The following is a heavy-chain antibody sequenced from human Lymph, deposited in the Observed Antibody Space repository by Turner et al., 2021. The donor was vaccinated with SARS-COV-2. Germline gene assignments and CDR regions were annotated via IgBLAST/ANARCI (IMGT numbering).Heavy chain of an antibody. CDR3: AKDRVYGMDV. CDR1: GFTFRSYG. CDR2: ISYEGSDK. J-gene: IGHJ6*02. Sequence: QVQLVESGGGVVQPGRSLRLLCAASGFTFRSYGMPWVRPAAGKGLEWVAVISYEGSDKYYADSVKGRFNISRDNSKNTLYLQMNSLRAEDTAVYYCAKDRVYGMDVWGQGTTVTVSS. V-gene: IGHV3-30*18. D-gene: IGHD3-10*01.